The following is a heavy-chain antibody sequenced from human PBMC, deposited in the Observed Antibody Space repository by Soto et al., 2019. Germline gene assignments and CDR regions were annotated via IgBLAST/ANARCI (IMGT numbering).Heavy chain of an antibody. D-gene: IGHD3-22*01. CDR3: ARSITDYYDSSGYYDDY. CDR1: GFTLSGYW. CDR2: ISPDGSST. J-gene: IGHJ4*02. Sequence: GGSLRLSCEASGFTLSGYWMHWVRQVPGKGLVWVSRISPDGSSTTHADSVKGRFTISRDNAKNTLYLQMNSLRPEDTAVYYCARSITDYYDSSGYYDDYWGQGTLVTVSS. V-gene: IGHV3-74*01.